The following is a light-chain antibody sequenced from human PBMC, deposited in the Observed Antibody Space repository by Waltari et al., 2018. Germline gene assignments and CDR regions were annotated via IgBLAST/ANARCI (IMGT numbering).Light chain of an antibody. CDR1: RSDVGGYNY. CDR3: SSYTSSSTLGV. Sequence: QSALTQPASVSGSPGQSIPISCTGPRSDVGGYNYFPRYQQHPGKAPKLMIYEVSNRPSGVSNRFSGSKSGNTASLTISGLQAEDEADYYCSSYTSSSTLGVFGGGTKLTVL. J-gene: IGLJ2*01. CDR2: EVS. V-gene: IGLV2-14*01.